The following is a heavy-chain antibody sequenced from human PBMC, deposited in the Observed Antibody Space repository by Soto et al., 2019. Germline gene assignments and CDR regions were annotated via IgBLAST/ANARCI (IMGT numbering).Heavy chain of an antibody. Sequence: PSETLSLTCALSWYSIVSGYYWAWIRQSPGKGLEWIGSIYHAGSVYYNPSLNGRVALSMDTSKNHFSLKLTSVTAADTAVYYCARTFDYYGMDVWGQGTTVTVSS. J-gene: IGHJ6*02. CDR3: ARTFDYYGMDV. CDR1: WYSIVSGYY. V-gene: IGHV4-38-2*01. CDR2: IYHAGSV.